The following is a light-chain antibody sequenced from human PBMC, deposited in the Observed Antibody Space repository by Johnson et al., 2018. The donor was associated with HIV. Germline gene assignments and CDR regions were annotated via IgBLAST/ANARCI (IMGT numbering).Light chain of an antibody. CDR1: SSNIGNNY. V-gene: IGLV1-51*01. CDR2: DNN. CDR3: GTWDSSLSAGEYV. Sequence: VLTQPPSVSAAPGQKVTISCSGSSSNIGNNYVSWYQQLPGTAPKLLIYDNNKRPSGIPDRFSGSKSGTSATLGITGLQTGDEADYYCGTWDSSLSAGEYVFGTGTKVTVL. J-gene: IGLJ1*01.